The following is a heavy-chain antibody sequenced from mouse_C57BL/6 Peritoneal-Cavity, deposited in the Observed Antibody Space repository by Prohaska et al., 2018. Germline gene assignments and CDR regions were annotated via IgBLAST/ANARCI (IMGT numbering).Heavy chain of an antibody. D-gene: IGHD2-5*01. V-gene: IGHV1-55*01. J-gene: IGHJ2*01. Sequence: WITWVKQRPGQGIERIGDLFPGSGSTNYNEKFKSKATLTVDTSSSTAYMQLSSLTSEDSAVYYCARYYSNYFDYWGQGTTHTV. CDR2: LFPGSGST. CDR1: W. CDR3: ARYYSNYFDY.